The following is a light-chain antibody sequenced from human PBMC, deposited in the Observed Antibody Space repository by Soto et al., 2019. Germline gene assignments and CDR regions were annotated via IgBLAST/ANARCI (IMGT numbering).Light chain of an antibody. V-gene: IGLV2-14*01. CDR1: TRDIAGYNY. CDR3: TSFSSSTSLYV. J-gene: IGLJ1*01. Sequence: QSVLTQPASVSGSLGQSITISCTGTTRDIAGYNYISWYQQLPGKAPKLMIYQVTIRPSGISNHFSGSKSGNTASLTISGLQAEDEADYYCTSFSSSTSLYVFGTGTKVTVL. CDR2: QVT.